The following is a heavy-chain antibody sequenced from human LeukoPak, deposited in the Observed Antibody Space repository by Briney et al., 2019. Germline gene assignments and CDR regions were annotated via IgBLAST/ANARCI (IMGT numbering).Heavy chain of an antibody. CDR3: ARADTSAFDY. D-gene: IGHD3-16*01. V-gene: IGHV6-1*01. Sequence: SQTLSLTCAISGDSFSSNSASWNWIRQSPSRGLEWLGKTYYRSKWYNDFAVSVKSRITINPDTSKNQFSLQLNSVTPEDTAVYYCARADTSAFDYWGQGTLVTVSS. CDR1: GDSFSSNSAS. CDR2: TYYRSKWYN. J-gene: IGHJ4*02.